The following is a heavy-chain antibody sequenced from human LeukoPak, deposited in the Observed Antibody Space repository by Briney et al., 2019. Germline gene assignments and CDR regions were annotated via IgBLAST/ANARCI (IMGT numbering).Heavy chain of an antibody. CDR1: GGTFSSYA. V-gene: IGHV1-69*06. CDR2: IIPIFGTA. Sequence: ASVKVSCKASGGTFSSYAISWVRQAPGQGLEWMGGIIPIFGTANYAQKFQGRVTITADKSTSTAYMELSSLRSEDTAVYYCARDRGYCSGGSCYSGFDYWGQGTLVTVSS. D-gene: IGHD2-15*01. J-gene: IGHJ4*02. CDR3: ARDRGYCSGGSCYSGFDY.